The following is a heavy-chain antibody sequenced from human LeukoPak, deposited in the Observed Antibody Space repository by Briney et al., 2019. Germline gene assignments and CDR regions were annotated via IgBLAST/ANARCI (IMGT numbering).Heavy chain of an antibody. D-gene: IGHD3-9*01. Sequence: GGSPRLSCVGTGFSFSTYGMTWVRQAPGKGLEWVSLISGTGGSLYYADSVKGRFTISRDNFKNTMYLQMNSLRAEDTAVYYCARGGGLLTGYQYYFDYWGQGTLVTVSS. CDR3: ARGGGLLTGYQYYFDY. J-gene: IGHJ4*02. V-gene: IGHV3-23*01. CDR1: GFSFSTYG. CDR2: ISGTGGSL.